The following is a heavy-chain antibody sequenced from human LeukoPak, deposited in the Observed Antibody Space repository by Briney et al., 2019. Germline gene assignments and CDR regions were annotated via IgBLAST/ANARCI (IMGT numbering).Heavy chain of an antibody. CDR1: GFTFSSYA. CDR3: AKLSSSGWYMSAFDI. J-gene: IGHJ3*02. D-gene: IGHD6-19*01. V-gene: IGHV3-23*01. CDR2: ISGSGGST. Sequence: PGGSLRLSCAASGFTFSSYAMSWVRQAPGKGLEWVSAISGSGGSTYYADSVKGRFTITRDNSKNTLYLQMNSLRAEDTAVYYCAKLSSSGWYMSAFDIWGQGTMVTVSS.